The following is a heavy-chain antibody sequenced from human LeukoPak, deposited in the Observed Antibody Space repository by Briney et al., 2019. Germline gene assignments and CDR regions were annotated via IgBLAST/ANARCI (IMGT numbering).Heavy chain of an antibody. D-gene: IGHD2-2*01. Sequence: ASVKVSCKASGYTFTGYYMHWVRQAPGRGLEWMGWINPNSGGTNYAQKFQGRVTMTRDTSISTAYMELSRLRSDDTAVYYCARVYCSSTSCPSRRYWGQGTLVTVSS. CDR1: GYTFTGYY. V-gene: IGHV1-2*02. CDR3: ARVYCSSTSCPSRRY. J-gene: IGHJ4*02. CDR2: INPNSGGT.